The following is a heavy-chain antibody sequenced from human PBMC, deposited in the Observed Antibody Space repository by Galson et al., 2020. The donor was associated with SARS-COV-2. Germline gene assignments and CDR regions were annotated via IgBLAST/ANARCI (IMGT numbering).Heavy chain of an antibody. CDR1: GFTFTNYA. Sequence: QLGESLKISCAASGFTFTNYAIHRVRQAPGKGLEWVAVISHDGMIEVYADSVKGRFTISRDNSENMLFLQMDSLRADDTAVYYCARDVSGGASDIWGQGTMVTVSS. J-gene: IGHJ3*02. D-gene: IGHD1-26*01. CDR2: ISHDGMIE. CDR3: ARDVSGGASDI. V-gene: IGHV3-30*04.